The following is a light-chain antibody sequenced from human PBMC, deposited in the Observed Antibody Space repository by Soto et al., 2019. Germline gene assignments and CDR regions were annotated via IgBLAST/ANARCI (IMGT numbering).Light chain of an antibody. V-gene: IGLV8-61*01. J-gene: IGLJ1*01. CDR3: AVHMGRGLLYV. CDR1: SGSVSTANY. Sequence: QAVVTQEPSFSVSPGGTVTLTCALSSGSVSTANYPSWYRQTPGQPPRTVIYSTNTRSSGVPDRFSGSILGDKAALTITRAQADDESVYYCAVHMGRGLLYVFGSGTKVTVL. CDR2: STN.